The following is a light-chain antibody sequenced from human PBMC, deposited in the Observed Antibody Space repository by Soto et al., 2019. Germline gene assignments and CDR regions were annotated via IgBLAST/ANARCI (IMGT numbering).Light chain of an antibody. Sequence: QSALTQPPSASGSPGQSVTISCTGTSSDVGGYNYVSWYQQHPGKAPKFMIYEVNKRPSGVPDRFSGSKSGNTASLTVSGLQAEDEADYYCSSYAGSNSYVFGTATKLTVL. CDR2: EVN. V-gene: IGLV2-8*01. CDR1: SSDVGGYNY. J-gene: IGLJ1*01. CDR3: SSYAGSNSYV.